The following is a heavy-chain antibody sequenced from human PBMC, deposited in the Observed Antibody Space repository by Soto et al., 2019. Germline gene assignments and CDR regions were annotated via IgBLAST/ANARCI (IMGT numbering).Heavy chain of an antibody. V-gene: IGHV4-4*02. CDR2: IYHSGNT. CDR3: ATLPPRVVASLLPIPT. Sequence: VQLRQSGPGLVKPSGTLSLTCAVSGGSISSSNWWTWVRQAPGKGLEWIGEIYHSGNTYYNPSLKGRVTLTVDKSNSQFSLKLNSVTAADTAVYYCATLPPRVVASLLPIPTWGQGTLVTVSS. D-gene: IGHD2-15*01. CDR1: GGSISSSNW. J-gene: IGHJ1*01.